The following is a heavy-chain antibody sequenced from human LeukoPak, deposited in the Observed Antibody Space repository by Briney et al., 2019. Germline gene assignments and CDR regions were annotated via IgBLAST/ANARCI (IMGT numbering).Heavy chain of an antibody. CDR1: GFTFSSYA. Sequence: PGGSLRLSCAASGFTFSSYAMSWVRQAPGKGLEWVSAISGSGGSTYYADSVKGRFTISRDNSKNTLYLQMNSLRAEDTAVYYCALGTHPIFGVVIGGMDVWGQGTTVTVSS. D-gene: IGHD3-3*01. CDR3: ALGTHPIFGVVIGGMDV. V-gene: IGHV3-23*01. CDR2: ISGSGGST. J-gene: IGHJ6*02.